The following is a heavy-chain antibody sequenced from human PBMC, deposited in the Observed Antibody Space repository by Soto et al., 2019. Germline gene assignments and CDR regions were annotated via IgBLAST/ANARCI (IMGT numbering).Heavy chain of an antibody. CDR3: ARIPSP. V-gene: IGHV4-30-2*01. CDR2: IYHSGNI. CDR1: GGSIRSGGYS. Sequence: QLQLQESGSGLVKPSQTLSLTCAVSGGSIRSGGYSWSWIRQPPGKGLEWIGYIYHSGNIYYNPSLKSRIPISVDRSKIQFSLKLSSVTAADTAVYYCARIPSPWGQGTLVTVSS. J-gene: IGHJ5*02. D-gene: IGHD2-21*01.